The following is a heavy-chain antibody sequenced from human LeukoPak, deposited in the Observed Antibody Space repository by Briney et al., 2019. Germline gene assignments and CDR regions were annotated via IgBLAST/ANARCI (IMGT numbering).Heavy chain of an antibody. J-gene: IGHJ4*02. CDR3: AGGPGTSVIRGVSPKY. D-gene: IGHD3-10*01. Sequence: SETLSLTCTVSGGSISSYYWSWIRQPPGKRLEWLGEINHRGTTNYNPSLKSRVTIFADTSKNQFSLRVTSVTATDTAVYFCAGGPGTSVIRGVSPKYWGQGTLVAVSS. CDR2: INHRGTT. CDR1: GGSISSYY. V-gene: IGHV4-34*01.